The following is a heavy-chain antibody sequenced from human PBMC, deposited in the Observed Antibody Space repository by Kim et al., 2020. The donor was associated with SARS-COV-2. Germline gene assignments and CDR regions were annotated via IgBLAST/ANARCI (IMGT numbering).Heavy chain of an antibody. Sequence: SETLSLTCTVSGGSISSYYWSWIRQPPGKGLEWIGYIYYSGSTNYNPSLKSRVTISVDTSKNQFSLKLSSVTAADTAVYYCARHASSWYLVYFDYWGQGT. D-gene: IGHD6-13*01. CDR2: IYYSGST. CDR1: GGSISSYY. J-gene: IGHJ4*02. CDR3: ARHASSWYLVYFDY. V-gene: IGHV4-59*08.